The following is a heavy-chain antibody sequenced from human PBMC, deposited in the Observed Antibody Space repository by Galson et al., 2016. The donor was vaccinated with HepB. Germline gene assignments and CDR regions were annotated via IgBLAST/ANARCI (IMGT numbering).Heavy chain of an antibody. Sequence: CAISGDSVSSNSAGWNWIRQSPSRGLEWLGRTFYRSNWQNDYAESVKSRITTTPDTSKNQFSLQLNSVTPEDTAVYYCARSYLLGRGFGWWGQGTLVTVSS. CDR3: ARSYLLGRGFGW. CDR1: GDSVSSNSAG. J-gene: IGHJ4*02. V-gene: IGHV6-1*01. D-gene: IGHD7-27*01. CDR2: TFYRSNWQN.